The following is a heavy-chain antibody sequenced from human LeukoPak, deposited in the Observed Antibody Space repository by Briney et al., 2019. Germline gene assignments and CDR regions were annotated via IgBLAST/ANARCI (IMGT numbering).Heavy chain of an antibody. Sequence: SETLSLTCAVSGVSISSNLWWTWVRQPPGKGLEWIAEIHHSGSINYNPSLKSRVTISVGKAKNQFSLNLNSVTAADTAVYYCARGGDRSFDYWGQGTLVTVSS. CDR3: ARGGDRSFDY. CDR1: GVSISSNLW. V-gene: IGHV4-4*02. D-gene: IGHD3-10*01. CDR2: IHHSGSI. J-gene: IGHJ4*02.